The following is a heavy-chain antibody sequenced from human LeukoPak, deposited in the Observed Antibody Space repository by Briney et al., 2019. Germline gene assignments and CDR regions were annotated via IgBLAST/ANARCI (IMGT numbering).Heavy chain of an antibody. CDR3: ARIAVRYYFDY. D-gene: IGHD6-19*01. CDR1: GFTVSLNY. CDR2: IYSGGST. J-gene: IGHJ4*02. Sequence: GGSLRLSYAASGFTVSLNYMSWVRQAPGKGLEWVSVIYSGGSTYYADSVKGRFTISRDNSKNTVYLQMNSLRAEDTAVYYCARIAVRYYFDYWGQGTLVTVSS. V-gene: IGHV3-53*01.